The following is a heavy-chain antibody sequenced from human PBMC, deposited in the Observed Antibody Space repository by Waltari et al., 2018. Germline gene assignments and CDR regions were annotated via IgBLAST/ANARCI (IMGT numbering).Heavy chain of an antibody. V-gene: IGHV1-69*10. CDR2: IIPILGIA. D-gene: IGHD2-2*01. CDR1: GGTFSSYA. CDR3: ARGYCSSTSCYASEWFDP. Sequence: QVHLVQSGAEVKKPGSSVKVSCKASGGTFSSYAISWVRQAPGQGLEWMGGIIPILGIANYAQKFQGRVTITADKSTSTAYMELSSLRSEDTAVYYCARGYCSSTSCYASEWFDPWGQGTLVTVSS. J-gene: IGHJ5*02.